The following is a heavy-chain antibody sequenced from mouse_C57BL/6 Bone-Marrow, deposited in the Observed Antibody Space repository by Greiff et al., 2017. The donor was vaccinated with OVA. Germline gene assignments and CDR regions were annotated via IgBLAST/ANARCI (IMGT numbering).Heavy chain of an antibody. J-gene: IGHJ2*01. V-gene: IGHV5-9*01. Sequence: EVMLVESGGGLVKPGGSLKLSCAASGFTFSSYTMSWVRQTPEKRLEWVATISGGGGNTYYPDSVKGRFTISRDNAKNTLYLQMSSLRSEDTALYYCARRDSSGYNYFDDWGQGTTLTVSS. CDR3: ARRDSSGYNYFDD. D-gene: IGHD3-2*02. CDR1: GFTFSSYT. CDR2: ISGGGGNT.